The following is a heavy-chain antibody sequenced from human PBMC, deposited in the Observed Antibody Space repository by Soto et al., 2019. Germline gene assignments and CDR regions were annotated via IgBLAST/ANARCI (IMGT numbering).Heavy chain of an antibody. V-gene: IGHV1-58*01. CDR1: GFTFTSSA. CDR3: AALGVNFDH. D-gene: IGHD2-8*01. Sequence: SVKVYCKASGFTFTSSAVQWVRQARGQRLEWIGWIGVGSGNRHYAQKFQERVTITRDMSTNTAYMELSSLRSEDTAVYYCAALGVNFDHWGQGTLVTVSS. CDR2: IGVGSGNR. J-gene: IGHJ4*02.